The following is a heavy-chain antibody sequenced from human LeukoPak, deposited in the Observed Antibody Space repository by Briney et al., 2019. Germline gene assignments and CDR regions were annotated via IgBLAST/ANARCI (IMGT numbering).Heavy chain of an antibody. V-gene: IGHV1-18*04. CDR3: ARGWDSSSSSGVWGWTDR. Sequence: ASVKVSCKASGYTFTSHGISWVRQAPGQGLEWMGWISVYNGDTKFAQKFQGRVTMTTDTSTSTAYMELKSLRSDVTAMYYCARGWDSSSSSGVWGWTDRWGQGTLVTVSS. CDR2: ISVYNGDT. CDR1: GYTFTSHG. J-gene: IGHJ5*02. D-gene: IGHD6-13*01.